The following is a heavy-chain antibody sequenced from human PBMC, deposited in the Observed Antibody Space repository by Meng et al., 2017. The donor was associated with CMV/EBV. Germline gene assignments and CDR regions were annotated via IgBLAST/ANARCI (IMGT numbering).Heavy chain of an antibody. Sequence: GSLRLSCTVSGGSIGSYYWSWIRQPPGKGLEWIGYIYYRGSTNYNPSLKSRVTISVDTSKNQFSLKLSSVTAADTAVYYCARARYDSSGYYYYFDYWGQGTLVTVSS. V-gene: IGHV4-59*01. D-gene: IGHD3-22*01. CDR1: GGSIGSYY. CDR2: IYYRGST. J-gene: IGHJ4*02. CDR3: ARARYDSSGYYYYFDY.